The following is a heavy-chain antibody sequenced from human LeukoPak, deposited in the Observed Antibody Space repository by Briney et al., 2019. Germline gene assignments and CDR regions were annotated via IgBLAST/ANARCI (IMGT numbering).Heavy chain of an antibody. CDR1: GGSISSYY. V-gene: IGHV4-59*01. J-gene: IGHJ4*02. Sequence: SETLSLTCTVSGGSISSYYWSWIRQPPGKGLEWIGYIYYSGSTNYNPSLKSRVTISVDTSKNQFSLKLSSATAADTAVYYCAREWPSIAARFEGFFDYWGQGTLVTVSS. CDR2: IYYSGST. CDR3: AREWPSIAARFEGFFDY. D-gene: IGHD6-6*01.